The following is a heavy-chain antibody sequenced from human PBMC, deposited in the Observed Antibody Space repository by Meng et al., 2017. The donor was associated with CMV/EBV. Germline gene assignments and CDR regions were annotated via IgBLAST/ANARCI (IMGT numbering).Heavy chain of an antibody. V-gene: IGHV4-31*03. CDR3: ARVADIYYFDS. CDR2: IYHSGST. CDR1: GGALDSGGYY. D-gene: IGHD2/OR15-2a*01. Sequence: LRLSCTVSGGALDSGGYYWSWVRQHPGEGLEWIGYIYHSGSTYYNPSLKSRVIISVDTSQNHFSLKVTSVTAADTAVYYCARVADIYYFDSWGQGTLVTVSS. J-gene: IGHJ4*01.